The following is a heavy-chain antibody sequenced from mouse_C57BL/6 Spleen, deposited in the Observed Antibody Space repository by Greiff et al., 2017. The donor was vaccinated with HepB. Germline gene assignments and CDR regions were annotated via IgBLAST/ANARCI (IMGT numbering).Heavy chain of an antibody. CDR3: EWGLREGNYYAMDY. J-gene: IGHJ4*01. Sequence: QVQLQQSGAELARPGASVKLSCKASGYTFTSYGISWVKQRTGKGLEWIGEIYPRSGNTYYNEKFKGKATLTADKSSSTAYMELRSLTSEDSAVYCGEWGLREGNYYAMDYWGQGTSVTVSS. CDR2: IYPRSGNT. V-gene: IGHV1-81*01. CDR1: GYTFTSYG. D-gene: IGHD2-2*01.